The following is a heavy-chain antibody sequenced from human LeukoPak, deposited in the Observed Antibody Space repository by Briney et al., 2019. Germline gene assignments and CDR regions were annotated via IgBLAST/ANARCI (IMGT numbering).Heavy chain of an antibody. CDR2: IYYSGST. D-gene: IGHD1-20*01. CDR1: GGSISSSSYY. CDR3: ARVDWYNWNLDY. Sequence: PSETLSLTCTVSGGSISSSSYYWGWIRQPPGKGLEWIGSIYYSGSTYYNPSLKSRVTISVDTSKNQFSLKLSSVTAADTAVYYCARVDWYNWNLDYWGQGTLVTVSS. J-gene: IGHJ4*02. V-gene: IGHV4-39*01.